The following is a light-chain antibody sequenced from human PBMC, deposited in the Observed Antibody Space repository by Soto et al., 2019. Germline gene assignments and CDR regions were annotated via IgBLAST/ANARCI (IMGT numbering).Light chain of an antibody. J-gene: IGKJ2*01. Sequence: DIVMTQSPDSLAVSLGERATINCKSSQSVLYSSDNKNYLAWYQQKPGQPPKLLIYWASTRESGVPDRFSGSGSGTDFTLTINSLQAEDVAVYYCQQYYSNPVTFGQGTKLEIK. V-gene: IGKV4-1*01. CDR1: QSVLYSSDNKNY. CDR3: QQYYSNPVT. CDR2: WAS.